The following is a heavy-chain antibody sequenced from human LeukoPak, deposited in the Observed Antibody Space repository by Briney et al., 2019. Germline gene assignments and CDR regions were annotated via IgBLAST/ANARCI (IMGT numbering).Heavy chain of an antibody. Sequence: PSETLSLTCTVSGGSISSSSYYWGWIRQPPEKVLEWIGSIYYSGSTYYNPPLKSRVTISVDTSKNQFSLKLSSVTAADTAVYYCARHPLYPYYYYYMDVWGKGTTVTVSS. D-gene: IGHD2-2*02. CDR2: IYYSGST. CDR3: ARHPLYPYYYYYMDV. J-gene: IGHJ6*03. CDR1: GGSISSSSYY. V-gene: IGHV4-39*01.